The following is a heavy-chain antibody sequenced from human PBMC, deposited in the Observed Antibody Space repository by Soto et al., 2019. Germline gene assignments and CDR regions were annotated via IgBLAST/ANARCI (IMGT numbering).Heavy chain of an antibody. J-gene: IGHJ4*02. CDR1: GFPFNNYA. D-gene: IGHD3-22*01. Sequence: EVQLLESGGGLVQPGGSLGLSCAASGFPFNNYAMSWVRQAPGKGLEWVSAISGSGGNTYYADSVKGRFTISRDDSKNTLNLQMHSLRAEDTAVYYCAKGISPYYYDSSGYYHLDFDYWGQGTLVTVSS. CDR3: AKGISPYYYDSSGYYHLDFDY. V-gene: IGHV3-23*01. CDR2: ISGSGGNT.